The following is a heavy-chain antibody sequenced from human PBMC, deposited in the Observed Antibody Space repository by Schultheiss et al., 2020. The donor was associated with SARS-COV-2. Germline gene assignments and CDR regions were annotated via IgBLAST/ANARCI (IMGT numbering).Heavy chain of an antibody. CDR2: ISSSGDNT. CDR3: ARLNPIAYSSSWQPNWFDP. Sequence: GGSLRLSCAASGFTFSYYYMSGVRQAPGKGLEWVSGISSSGDNTYYADSVKGRSTISRDNSKNTLYLQMSSLRAEDTAVYYCARLNPIAYSSSWQPNWFDPWGQGTLVTVSS. D-gene: IGHD6-13*01. J-gene: IGHJ5*02. CDR1: GFTFSYYY. V-gene: IGHV3-23*01.